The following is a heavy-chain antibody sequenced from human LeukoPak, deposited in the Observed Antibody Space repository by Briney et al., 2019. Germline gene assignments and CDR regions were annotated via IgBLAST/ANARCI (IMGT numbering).Heavy chain of an antibody. Sequence: ASVKVSCKASGYTFTGYYMHWVRQAPGQGLEWMGWINPNSGGTNYAQKFQGRVTMTRDTSISTAYMELSRLRSDDTAVYYCARGLSGILTGYYPYYFDYRGQGTLVTVSS. CDR1: GYTFTGYY. J-gene: IGHJ4*02. D-gene: IGHD3-9*01. CDR2: INPNSGGT. V-gene: IGHV1-2*02. CDR3: ARGLSGILTGYYPYYFDY.